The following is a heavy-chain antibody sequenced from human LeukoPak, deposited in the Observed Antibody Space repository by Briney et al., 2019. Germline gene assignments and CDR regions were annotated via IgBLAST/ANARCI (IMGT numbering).Heavy chain of an antibody. CDR1: GFNFNRFV. D-gene: IGHD5-12*01. V-gene: IGHV3-23*01. Sequence: SGGSLRLSCAASGFNFNRFVINWVRQAPGKGLEWVSALSGSGDYTYYADSVKGRFTISRNNSQNTLYLQMSSLRVEDTAIYYCAKERRANTGYPGHFDYWGQGALVIVSS. J-gene: IGHJ4*02. CDR2: LSGSGDYT. CDR3: AKERRANTGYPGHFDY.